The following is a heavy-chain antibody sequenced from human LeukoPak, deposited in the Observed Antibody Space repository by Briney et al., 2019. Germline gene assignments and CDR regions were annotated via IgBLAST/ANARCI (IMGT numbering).Heavy chain of an antibody. Sequence: GGSLRLSCAASGFTFSSYGMHWVRQAPGKGLEWVAVIWYDGSNKYYADSVKGRFTISRDNSKNTLYLQMNSLRAEDMAVYYCARGGTISNHLDYWGQGTLVTVSS. J-gene: IGHJ4*02. D-gene: IGHD3-9*01. CDR2: IWYDGSNK. CDR1: GFTFSSYG. V-gene: IGHV3-33*01. CDR3: ARGGTISNHLDY.